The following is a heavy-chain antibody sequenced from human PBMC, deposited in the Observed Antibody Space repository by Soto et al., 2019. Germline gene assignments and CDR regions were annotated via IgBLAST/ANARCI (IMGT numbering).Heavy chain of an antibody. Sequence: SETLSLTCTVSGGSISTYYWSWIRQPPGWPLEWIGYIYAIGATTYNPCLESRVTMSVEMPNNEFSLELTSLTATDTAVYYCGTSHSVEGSIYHYYLDFWGQGTLVTVSS. D-gene: IGHD3-10*01. V-gene: IGHV4-59*03. CDR1: GGSISTYY. CDR2: IYAIGAT. CDR3: GTSHSVEGSIYHYYLDF. J-gene: IGHJ4*02.